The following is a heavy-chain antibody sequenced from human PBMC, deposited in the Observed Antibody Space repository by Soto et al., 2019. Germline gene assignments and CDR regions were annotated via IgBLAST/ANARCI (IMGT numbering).Heavy chain of an antibody. CDR3: AREIPGIAVAVDYYYYYGMDV. J-gene: IGHJ6*02. V-gene: IGHV1-2*02. CDR1: GYTFTGYY. CDR2: INPNSGGT. Sequence: ASVKVSCKASGYTFTGYYMHWVRQAPGQGLEWMGWINPNSGGTNYAQKFQGRVTMTRDTSISTAYMELSRLRSDDTAVYYCAREIPGIAVAVDYYYYYGMDVWGQGTTVTVSS. D-gene: IGHD6-19*01.